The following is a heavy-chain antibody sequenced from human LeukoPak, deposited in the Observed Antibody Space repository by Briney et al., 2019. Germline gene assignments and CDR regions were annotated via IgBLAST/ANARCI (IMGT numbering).Heavy chain of an antibody. CDR3: ATSLGKGYYFDS. CDR2: FYTTGNT. J-gene: IGHJ4*02. D-gene: IGHD4-23*01. V-gene: IGHV4-4*07. CDR1: GDSISSYH. Sequence: SETLSLTCTVSGDSISSYHWSWIRLPAGKGLEWIGHFYTTGNTNYNPSLKSRVTMSVDTSKNQFSLKLSSVTAADTAVYYCATSLGKGYYFDSWGQGTLVTVSS.